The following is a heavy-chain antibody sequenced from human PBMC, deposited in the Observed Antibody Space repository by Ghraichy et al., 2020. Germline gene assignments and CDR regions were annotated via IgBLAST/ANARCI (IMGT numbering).Heavy chain of an antibody. J-gene: IGHJ4*02. CDR3: ARVVVEEGAAAAFDY. CDR2: INSDGSDT. CDR1: GFTSSSYW. D-gene: IGHD6-13*01. Sequence: GGSLRLSCAGSGFTSSSYWMHWVRQAPGKGLVWVSRINSDGSDTTYADSVKGRFTISRDNAKNTLYLQMNRLRAEDTAVYYCARVVVEEGAAAAFDYWGQGTLVTVSS. V-gene: IGHV3-74*03.